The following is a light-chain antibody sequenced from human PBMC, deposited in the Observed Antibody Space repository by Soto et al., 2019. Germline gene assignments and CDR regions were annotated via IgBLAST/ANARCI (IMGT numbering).Light chain of an antibody. J-gene: IGLJ3*02. CDR1: SSNIGAGYD. CDR3: QSYDSSLSAWV. CDR2: GNS. Sequence: QSVLTQPPSVSGPPGQRVTISCTGSSSNIGAGYDVHWYQQLPGTAPKLLIYGNSNRPSGVPDRFSGSKSGTSASLAITGLQAEDEADYYCQSYDSSLSAWVFGGGTKLTVL. V-gene: IGLV1-40*01.